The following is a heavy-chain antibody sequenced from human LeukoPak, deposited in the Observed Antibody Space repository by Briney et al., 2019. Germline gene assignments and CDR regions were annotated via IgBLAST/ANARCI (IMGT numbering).Heavy chain of an antibody. CDR3: ARDLNWSFDY. J-gene: IGHJ4*02. CDR2: IWYDGNTK. V-gene: IGHV3-33*01. D-gene: IGHD1-20*01. CDR1: GFTFNYG. Sequence: GRSLRLSCAASGFTFNYGMHWGRQAPGKGLEWVAIIWYDGNTKYYADSVKGRFTISRDNYKNTLYLQMNSLRAEDTAVYYCARDLNWSFDYWGQGTLVTVSS.